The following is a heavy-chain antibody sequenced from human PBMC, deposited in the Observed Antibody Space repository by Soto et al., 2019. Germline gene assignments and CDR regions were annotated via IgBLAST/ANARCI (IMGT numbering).Heavy chain of an antibody. Sequence: QVQLVQSGPEGKKPGASVRVSCMTSGYAFTSYGVNWVRQVPGQGLEWMGWIAPHSGRTTYLPKFQGRVTITADPFTNTAYMELTSLSSDDTGIYFCARAATGSYHSAYWGQGTVVTVSA. V-gene: IGHV1-18*04. J-gene: IGHJ4*02. D-gene: IGHD3-10*01. CDR3: ARAATGSYHSAY. CDR2: IAPHSGRT. CDR1: GYAFTSYG.